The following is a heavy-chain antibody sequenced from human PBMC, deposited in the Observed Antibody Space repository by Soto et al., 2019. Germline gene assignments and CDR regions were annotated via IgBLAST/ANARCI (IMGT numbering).Heavy chain of an antibody. J-gene: IGHJ5*02. V-gene: IGHV4-34*01. CDR2: INHSGST. CDR3: ARVVGYYDSSGRGDWFDP. Sequence: PSETLSLTCAVYGGSFSGYYWSWIRQPPGKGLEWIGEINHSGSTNYNPSLKSRVTISVDTSKNQFSLKLSSVTAADTAVYYCARVVGYYDSSGRGDWFDPWGQGTLVTVSA. CDR1: GGSFSGYY. D-gene: IGHD3-22*01.